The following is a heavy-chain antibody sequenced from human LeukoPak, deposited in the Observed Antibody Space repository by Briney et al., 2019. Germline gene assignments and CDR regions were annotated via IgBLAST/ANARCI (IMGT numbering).Heavy chain of an antibody. Sequence: PSQTLSLTCTVSGGSISSGDYYWSWIRQPPGKGLEWIGYIYYSGSTNYNPSLKSRVSISVDTSKNQFSLKLNSVTAADTAVYYCTRQPYTSGWYVWFDHWGPGTLVTVSS. V-gene: IGHV4-30-4*01. D-gene: IGHD6-19*01. J-gene: IGHJ5*02. CDR1: GGSISSGDYY. CDR3: TRQPYTSGWYVWFDH. CDR2: IYYSGST.